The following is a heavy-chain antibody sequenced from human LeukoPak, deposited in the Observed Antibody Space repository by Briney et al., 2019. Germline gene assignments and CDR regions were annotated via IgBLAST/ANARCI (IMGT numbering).Heavy chain of an antibody. J-gene: IGHJ4*02. CDR2: IYYSGST. CDR1: GGSISSSSYY. CDR3: ARDSPSDYFDY. V-gene: IGHV4-61*01. D-gene: IGHD2-2*01. Sequence: SETLSLTCTVSGGSISSSSYYWSWIRQPPGKGLEWIGYIYYSGSTNYNPSLKSRVTISVDTSKNQFSLKLSSVTAADTAVYYCARDSPSDYFDYWGQGTLVTVSS.